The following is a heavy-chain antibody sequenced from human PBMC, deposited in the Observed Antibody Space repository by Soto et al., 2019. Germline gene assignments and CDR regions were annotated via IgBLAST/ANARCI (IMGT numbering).Heavy chain of an antibody. CDR3: ARHTSGWHYYDY. CDR2: ISGSSRYT. J-gene: IGHJ4*02. CDR1: GFNFSDHY. D-gene: IGHD6-19*01. Sequence: GGSLRLSFAASGFNFSDHYMNWIRQAPGKGLEWVSYISGSSRYTNFADSVKGRFTISRDNAKNSLYLQMNSLRAEDTAVYYCARHTSGWHYYDYWGQGT. V-gene: IGHV3-11*06.